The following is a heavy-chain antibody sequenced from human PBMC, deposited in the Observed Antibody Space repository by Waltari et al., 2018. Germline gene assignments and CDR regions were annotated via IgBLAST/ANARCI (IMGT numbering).Heavy chain of an antibody. Sequence: QVQLQQWGAGLLKPSETLSLTCAVYGGSFSGYYWSWIRQPPGKGLEWIGEINHSGSTNYNPSLKSRVTISVDTSKNQFSLKLSSVTAADTAVYYCARISVDYFDYWGQGTLVTVSS. J-gene: IGHJ4*02. D-gene: IGHD2-15*01. CDR3: ARISVDYFDY. CDR2: INHSGST. CDR1: GGSFSGYY. V-gene: IGHV4-34*01.